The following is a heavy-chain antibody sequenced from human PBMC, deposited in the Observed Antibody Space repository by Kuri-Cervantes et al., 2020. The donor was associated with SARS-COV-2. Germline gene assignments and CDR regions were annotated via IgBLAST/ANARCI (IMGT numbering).Heavy chain of an antibody. V-gene: IGHV7-4-1*02. D-gene: IGHD4-17*01. CDR1: GYTFTSYA. Sequence: ASVKVSCKASGYTFTSYAMNWVRQAPGQGLEWMGWINTNTGNPTYAQGFTGRFVFSLDTSVSTAYLQISSLKAKDTAVYYCARDLYGDYVGAFDIWGQGTVVTVSS. J-gene: IGHJ3*02. CDR2: INTNTGNP. CDR3: ARDLYGDYVGAFDI.